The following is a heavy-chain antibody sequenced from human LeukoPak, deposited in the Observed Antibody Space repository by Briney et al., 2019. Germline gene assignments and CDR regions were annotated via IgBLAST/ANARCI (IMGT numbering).Heavy chain of an antibody. CDR2: ITGSGGNT. Sequence: PGGSLRLSCAASGFTFSNYAMSWVRQAPGKGLEWVSAITGSGGNTYYADSVKGRFTISRDNSKNTLYLQMNSLRAEDTAVYYCAKWGDFDVLTGYYVPDFWGQGTLVTVPS. CDR3: AKWGDFDVLTGYYVPDF. J-gene: IGHJ4*02. CDR1: GFTFSNYA. V-gene: IGHV3-23*01. D-gene: IGHD3-9*01.